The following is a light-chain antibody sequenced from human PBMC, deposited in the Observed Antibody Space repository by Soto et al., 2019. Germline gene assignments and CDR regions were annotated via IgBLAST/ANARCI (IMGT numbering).Light chain of an antibody. Sequence: EIVMTQSPVTLSVSPGEGVTLSCRASQSVYSNLAWYQQKPGQAPRLLIYDASASAPDIPARFSGSGSGTDFTLTVSRLQSEDFAVYYCQQYTNWPLTFGGGTRVEIK. CDR2: DAS. CDR1: QSVYSN. V-gene: IGKV3-15*01. CDR3: QQYTNWPLT. J-gene: IGKJ4*01.